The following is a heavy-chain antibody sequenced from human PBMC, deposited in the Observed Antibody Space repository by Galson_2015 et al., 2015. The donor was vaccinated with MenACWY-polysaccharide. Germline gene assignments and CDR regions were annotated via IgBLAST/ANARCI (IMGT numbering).Heavy chain of an antibody. J-gene: IGHJ3*02. CDR3: TIVSAYFHDSSGSFDAFDI. V-gene: IGHV3-49*03. CDR2: IRRKAYGGKQ. Sequence: SLRLSCAASGFTFGDYGMIWLRQAPGKGLEWISIIRRKAYGGKQESAATVKGRFNMSRDDSTRIDYLQMNRLNTEDTAVYYCTIVSAYFHDSSGSFDAFDISIQGTMVTVPS. CDR1: GFTFGDYG. D-gene: IGHD3-22*01.